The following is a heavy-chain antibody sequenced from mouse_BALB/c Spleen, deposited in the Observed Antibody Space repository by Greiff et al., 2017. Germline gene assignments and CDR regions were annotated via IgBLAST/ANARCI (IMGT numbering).Heavy chain of an antibody. CDR3: ARSYYGNFMDY. V-gene: IGHV5-17*02. J-gene: IGHJ4*01. CDR1: GFTFSSFG. D-gene: IGHD2-10*01. Sequence: EVMLVESGGGLVQPGGSRKLSCAASGFTFSSFGMHWVRQAPEKGLEWVAYISSGSSTIYYADTVKGRFTISRDNPKNTLFLQMTSLRSEDTAMYYCARSYYGNFMDYWGQGTSVTVSS. CDR2: ISSGSSTI.